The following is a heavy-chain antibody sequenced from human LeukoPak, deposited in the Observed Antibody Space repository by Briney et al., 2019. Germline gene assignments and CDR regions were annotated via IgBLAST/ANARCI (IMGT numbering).Heavy chain of an antibody. CDR3: ARVRLWDRETPYYYGMDV. D-gene: IGHD5-18*01. CDR1: GFSFRYYT. V-gene: IGHV3-49*04. Sequence: GGSLRLSCTGSGFSFRYYTLSWVRQTPGQGREWVGFIRDQGYGGKTKSAASVEGRFTISRDDSKSIAYIQMNSMKGESTAVYYCARVRLWDRETPYYYGMDVWGQGTTVTVSS. J-gene: IGHJ6*02. CDR2: IRDQGYGGKT.